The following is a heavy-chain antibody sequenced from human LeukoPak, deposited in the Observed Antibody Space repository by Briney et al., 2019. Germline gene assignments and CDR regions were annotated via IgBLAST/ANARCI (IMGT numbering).Heavy chain of an antibody. V-gene: IGHV3-11*04. J-gene: IGHJ6*03. CDR2: ISSSGSTI. D-gene: IGHD6-13*01. CDR3: AREVRPRITAAAHYYYYMDV. Sequence: GGSLRLSCAASGFTFNDYYMTWIRQAPGEGMEWVSYISSSGSTIYYADSVKGRFTISRDNAKNSLYLQMNSLRAEDTAVYYCAREVRPRITAAAHYYYYMDVWGKGTTVTVSS. CDR1: GFTFNDYY.